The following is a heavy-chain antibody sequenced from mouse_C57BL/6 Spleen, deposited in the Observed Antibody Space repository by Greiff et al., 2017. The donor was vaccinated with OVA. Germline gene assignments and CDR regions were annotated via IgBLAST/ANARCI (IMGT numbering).Heavy chain of an antibody. Sequence: EVQLQQSGPELVKPGASVKISCKASGYTFTDYYMNWVKQSHGKSLEWIGDINPNNGGTSYNQKFKGKATLTVDKSSSTAYMDLRSLTSEDSAVYYCARYLYYDYDEYARDYWGQGTSVTVSS. CDR3: ARYLYYDYDEYARDY. CDR2: INPNNGGT. CDR1: GYTFTDYY. V-gene: IGHV1-26*01. J-gene: IGHJ4*01. D-gene: IGHD2-4*01.